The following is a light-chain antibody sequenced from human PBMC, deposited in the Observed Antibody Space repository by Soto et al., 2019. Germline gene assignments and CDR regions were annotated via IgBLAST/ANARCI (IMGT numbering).Light chain of an antibody. Sequence: EIVMTQSPATLSVSPGERATLSCRASQSVSSNLAWYQQKPGQAPRLLIYGASTRATGIPARFSGSGSGTEFPRPISSLQSEDFAVYYCQQYNNWPWTFGQGAKVEI. CDR1: QSVSSN. J-gene: IGKJ1*01. CDR2: GAS. V-gene: IGKV3-15*01. CDR3: QQYNNWPWT.